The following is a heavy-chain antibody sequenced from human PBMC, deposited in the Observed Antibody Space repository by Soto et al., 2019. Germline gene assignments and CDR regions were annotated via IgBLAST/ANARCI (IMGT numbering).Heavy chain of an antibody. V-gene: IGHV1-69*02. Sequence: QVQLVQSGAEVRKPGSSVKVSCKASGGTFSSYPINWVRQAPGQGLEWMGRIIPILDIPYYAQRFQGRVTITADKSTTTAYMELSYLRSEDTAVYYCAREARYNYGPTLIWFDTWGQGTLVTVSS. CDR1: GGTFSSYP. J-gene: IGHJ5*02. D-gene: IGHD5-18*01. CDR3: AREARYNYGPTLIWFDT. CDR2: IIPILDIP.